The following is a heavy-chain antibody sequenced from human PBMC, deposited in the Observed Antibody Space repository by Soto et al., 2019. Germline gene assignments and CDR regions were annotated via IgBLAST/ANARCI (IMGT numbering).Heavy chain of an antibody. Sequence: PSETLSLTCTVSGGSISSGGYYWSWIRQHPGKGLEWIGYIYYSGSTYYTPSLKSRVTISVETSKNQFSLKLSSVTAADTAVYYCARVSRGGDCPFFDYWGQGTLVTVSS. V-gene: IGHV4-31*03. CDR1: GGSISSGGYY. CDR3: ARVSRGGDCPFFDY. CDR2: IYYSGST. J-gene: IGHJ4*02. D-gene: IGHD2-21*02.